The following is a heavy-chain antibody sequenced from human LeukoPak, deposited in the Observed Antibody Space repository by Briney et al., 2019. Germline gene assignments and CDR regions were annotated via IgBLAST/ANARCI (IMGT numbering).Heavy chain of an antibody. Sequence: GGSLRLSCAASGFTFSNHWMHWVRQAPGKGLMWVSRINRGGSRTDHADSVKGRFTISRDDAKNTLYLQLNSLRAEDTAVYFCARGGSDTAMAHDYWGQGTLVTVSS. CDR3: ARGGSDTAMAHDY. V-gene: IGHV3-74*01. D-gene: IGHD5-18*01. CDR1: GFTFSNHW. CDR2: INRGGSRT. J-gene: IGHJ4*02.